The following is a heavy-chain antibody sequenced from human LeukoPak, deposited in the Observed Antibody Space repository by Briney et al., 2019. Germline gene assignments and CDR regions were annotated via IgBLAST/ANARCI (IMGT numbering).Heavy chain of an antibody. Sequence: PSETLSLTCTVSDGSISSYYWSWIRQPPGKGLEWIGYIYYSGSTYYNPSLKSRVTIALDTSKNQFSLKLSSVTAADTAVYYCAREVSTRGHFDYWGQGTLVTVSS. D-gene: IGHD2-2*01. J-gene: IGHJ4*02. CDR1: DGSISSYY. CDR3: AREVSTRGHFDY. CDR2: IYYSGST. V-gene: IGHV4-30-4*08.